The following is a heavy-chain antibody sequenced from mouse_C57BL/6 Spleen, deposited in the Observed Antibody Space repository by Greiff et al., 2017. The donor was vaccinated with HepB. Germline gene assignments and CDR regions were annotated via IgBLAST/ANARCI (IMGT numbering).Heavy chain of an antibody. CDR1: GYTFTSYW. Sequence: QVQLQQPGAELVRPGSSVKLSCKASGYTFTSYWMHWVKQRPIQGLEWIGNIDPSDSETHYNQKFKDKATLTVDKSSSTAYMQLSSLTSEDSAVYYCARGNYGGYFDDWGQGTTLTVSS. V-gene: IGHV1-52*01. J-gene: IGHJ2*01. CDR2: IDPSDSET. D-gene: IGHD2-1*01. CDR3: ARGNYGGYFDD.